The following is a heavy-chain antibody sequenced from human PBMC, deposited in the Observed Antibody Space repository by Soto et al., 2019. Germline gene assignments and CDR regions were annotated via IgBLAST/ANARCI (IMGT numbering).Heavy chain of an antibody. D-gene: IGHD6-19*01. CDR1: GFSLSSTRMA. J-gene: IGHJ4*02. CDR3: SHIVVAGLGYYFDY. V-gene: IGHV2-5*02. Sequence: QITLKESGPTLVKPTQTLTLTCTFSGFSLSSTRMAVGWIRQPPGKALEWLALIYWDDDKRYSPFLKSRLTIPKDTSKDQVDLTLSNMDPVDTARYYCSHIVVAGLGYYFDYWGQGTLVTVSS. CDR2: IYWDDDK.